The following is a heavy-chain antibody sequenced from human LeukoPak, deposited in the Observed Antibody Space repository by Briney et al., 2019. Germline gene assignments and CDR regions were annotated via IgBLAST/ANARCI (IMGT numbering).Heavy chain of an antibody. Sequence: ASVKVSCKASGYTFTSYGISWVRQAPGQGLEWMGWISAYNGNTNYARKLQGRVTMTTDTSTSTAYMELRSLRSDDTAVYYCARAAWETVVAATDWFDPWGQGTLVTVSS. V-gene: IGHV1-18*01. J-gene: IGHJ5*02. CDR1: GYTFTSYG. CDR2: ISAYNGNT. D-gene: IGHD2-15*01. CDR3: ARAAWETVVAATDWFDP.